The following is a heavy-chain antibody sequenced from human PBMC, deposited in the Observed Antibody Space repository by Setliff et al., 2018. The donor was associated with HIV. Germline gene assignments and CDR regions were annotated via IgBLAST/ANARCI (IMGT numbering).Heavy chain of an antibody. CDR1: GGSFNTSSYC. CDR2: MFYRGST. D-gene: IGHD2-21*02. CDR3: AGITVVTPYYFDY. Sequence: PSETLSLTCSVSGGSFNTSSYCWGWIRQPPGKGLEWIGSMFYRGSTYYNPSLKSRVTISVETSKNQFSLKLSSVTAADTAVYYCAGITVVTPYYFDYWGQGTLVTVSS. V-gene: IGHV4-39*07. J-gene: IGHJ4*02.